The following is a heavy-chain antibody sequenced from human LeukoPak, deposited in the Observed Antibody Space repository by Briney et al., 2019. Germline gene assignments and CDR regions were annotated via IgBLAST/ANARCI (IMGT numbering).Heavy chain of an antibody. J-gene: IGHJ5*02. CDR1: GFTFSSYG. V-gene: IGHV3-33*01. D-gene: IGHD6-19*01. CDR2: IWYDGSNK. CDR3: ASEQWHAGRWFDP. Sequence: GGSLRLSCAASGFTFSSYGMHWVRQAPGKGLEWVAVIWYDGSNKYYADSVKGRFTISRDNSKNTLYLQMNSLRAEDTAVYYCASEQWHAGRWFDPWGQGTLVTVSS.